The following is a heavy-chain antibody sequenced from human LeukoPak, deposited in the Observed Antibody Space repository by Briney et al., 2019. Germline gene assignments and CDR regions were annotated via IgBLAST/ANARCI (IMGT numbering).Heavy chain of an antibody. CDR2: IRYDGSNK. Sequence: GGSLRLSCAASGFTFSSYGMHWVRQAPGKGLEWVAFIRYDGSNKYYADSVKGRFTISRDNSKNTLYLQMNSLRAEDTAVYYCASDIAIAARVDGIKLDYWGQGTLVTVSS. V-gene: IGHV3-30*02. J-gene: IGHJ4*02. CDR3: ASDIAIAARVDGIKLDY. D-gene: IGHD6-6*01. CDR1: GFTFSSYG.